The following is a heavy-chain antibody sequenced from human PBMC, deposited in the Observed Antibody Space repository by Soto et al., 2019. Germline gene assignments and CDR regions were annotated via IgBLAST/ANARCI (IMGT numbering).Heavy chain of an antibody. Sequence: SVKVSCKASGPPFTSHDINWVRQAPGQRLEWMGWMNAGTGNTTYSQKFQGRVTITRDASASTAYMELSSLRSEDTAVYYCARDQEGYFDYWGQGTLVTVSS. J-gene: IGHJ4*02. CDR3: ARDQEGYFDY. CDR2: MNAGTGNT. V-gene: IGHV1-3*01. CDR1: GPPFTSHD.